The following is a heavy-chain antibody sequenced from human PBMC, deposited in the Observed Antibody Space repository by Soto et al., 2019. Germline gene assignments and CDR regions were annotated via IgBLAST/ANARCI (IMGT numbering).Heavy chain of an antibody. CDR1: GGSIISYY. CDR2: IYYSGST. Sequence: SETLSLTCTVSGGSIISYYWSWIRQPPWKGLEWIGYIYYSGSTNYNPSLKSRVTISVDTSKNQFSLKLSSVTAADTAVYYCARDPGSGSYYGWFDPWGQGTLVTVS. CDR3: ARDPGSGSYYGWFDP. J-gene: IGHJ5*02. V-gene: IGHV4-59*12. D-gene: IGHD3-10*01.